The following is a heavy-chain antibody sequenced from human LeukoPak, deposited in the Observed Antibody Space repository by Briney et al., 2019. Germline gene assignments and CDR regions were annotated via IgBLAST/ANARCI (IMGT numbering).Heavy chain of an antibody. CDR1: GYTFTSYA. V-gene: IGHV1-3*01. CDR3: ARGGEDRSHYDFWSGYPFDY. CDR2: INAGNGNT. Sequence: GASVKVSCKASGYTFTSYAMHWVRQAPGQRLEWMGWINAGNGNTKYSQKFQGRVTITRDTSASTAYMELSSLRSEDTAVYYCARGGEDRSHYDFWSGYPFDYWGQGTLVTVSS. J-gene: IGHJ4*02. D-gene: IGHD3-3*01.